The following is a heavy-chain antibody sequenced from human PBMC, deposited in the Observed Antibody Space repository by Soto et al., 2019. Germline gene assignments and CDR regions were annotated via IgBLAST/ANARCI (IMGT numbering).Heavy chain of an antibody. CDR1: GFTFTSHA. Sequence: PGGSLRLSCAASGFTFTSHAMNWVRQAPGKGLEWVAGITPGGDNTYYADSVKGRFTISRDNSKNTVYLQMNYLRAEDTALYYCAKNAGGPCYSRVDCWGQGTLVTVSS. CDR3: AKNAGGPCYSRVDC. CDR2: ITPGGDNT. D-gene: IGHD2-15*01. V-gene: IGHV3-23*01. J-gene: IGHJ4*02.